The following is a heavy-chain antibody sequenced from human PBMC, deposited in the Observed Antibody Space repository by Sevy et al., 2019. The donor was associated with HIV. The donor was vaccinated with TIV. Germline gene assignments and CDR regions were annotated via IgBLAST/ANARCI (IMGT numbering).Heavy chain of an antibody. CDR3: ARDLRDSSSLFAHYYGMDV. CDR2: ISYDGSNK. Sequence: GGSLRLSCAASGFTFSSYAMHWVRQAPGKGLEWVAVISYDGSNKYYAESVKGRFTISRDNSKNTLYLQMNSLRAEDTAVYYCARDLRDSSSLFAHYYGMDVWGQGTTVTVSS. V-gene: IGHV3-30-3*01. CDR1: GFTFSSYA. J-gene: IGHJ6*02. D-gene: IGHD6-6*01.